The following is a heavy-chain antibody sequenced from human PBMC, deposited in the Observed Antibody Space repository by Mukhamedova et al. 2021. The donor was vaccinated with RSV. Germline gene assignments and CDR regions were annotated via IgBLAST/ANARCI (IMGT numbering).Heavy chain of an antibody. D-gene: IGHD1-1*01. V-gene: IGHV5-51*01. Sequence: KGSGYSFTTYWIGWVRQTPGKGLEWMGIIYPGDSDTRYSPSFQGQVTISADKSITTPTCKWSSLKAPDTPRISCARPVEKVIDYW. CDR3: ARPVEKVIDY. CDR1: GYSFTTYW. CDR2: IYPGDSDT. J-gene: IGHJ4*01.